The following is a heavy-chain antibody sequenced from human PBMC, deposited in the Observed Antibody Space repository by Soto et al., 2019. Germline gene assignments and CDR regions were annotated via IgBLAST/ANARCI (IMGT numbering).Heavy chain of an antibody. CDR3: ATGGSSWTFEY. V-gene: IGHV1-24*01. CDR2: FDPEDGET. CDR1: GGTFSCYA. J-gene: IGHJ4*02. Sequence: ASVKVSCKASGGTFSCYAISWVRQAPGKGLEWMGGFDPEDGETIYAQKFQGRVTMTEDTSTDTAYMELSSLRSEDTAVYYCATGGSSWTFEYWGQGTLVTVSS. D-gene: IGHD6-13*01.